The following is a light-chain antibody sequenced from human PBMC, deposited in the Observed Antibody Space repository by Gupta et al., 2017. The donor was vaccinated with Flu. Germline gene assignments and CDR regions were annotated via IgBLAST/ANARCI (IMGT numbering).Light chain of an antibody. J-gene: IGKJ4*01. V-gene: IGKV1-12*01. CDR1: QVISGW. CDR3: QQSKSFPLT. CDR2: ATS. Sequence: DIQMTQSPSSVSASVGDRVTITCRASQVISGWLAWYQQKPGKAPNLLIYATSTVQSGVPARFSGSGSGTDFSLTISILQPEDFAIYFCQQSKSFPLTFGGGTKVAIK.